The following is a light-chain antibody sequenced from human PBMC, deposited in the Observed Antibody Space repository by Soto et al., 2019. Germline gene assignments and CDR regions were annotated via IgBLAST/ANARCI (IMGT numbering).Light chain of an antibody. J-gene: IGKJ2*02. CDR2: GAS. V-gene: IGKV3-20*01. CDR1: QSVGSSY. CDR3: QQYGSSPRT. Sequence: ELVLTQSPGTLSLSPGERATLSCRASQSVGSSYLAWYQQKPGQAPKLLIYGASSRATGIPDRFSGSGSGTDFTLTISRLEPEDFAVYYCQQYGSSPRTFGQGTKLEIK.